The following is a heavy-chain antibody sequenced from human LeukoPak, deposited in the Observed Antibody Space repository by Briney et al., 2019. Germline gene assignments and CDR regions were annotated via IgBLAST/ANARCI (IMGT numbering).Heavy chain of an antibody. CDR3: ARDSRGYSYGTSYGYYYGMDV. CDR1: GFTFSSYW. Sequence: GGSLRLSCAASGFTFSSYWMNWARQAPGKGLEWVANIKQDGGEMYYVDSVKGRFTISRDNAKNSLYLQMNSLRAKDTAVYYCARDSRGYSYGTSYGYYYGMDVWGQGTTVTVSS. D-gene: IGHD5-18*01. CDR2: IKQDGGEM. J-gene: IGHJ6*02. V-gene: IGHV3-7*03.